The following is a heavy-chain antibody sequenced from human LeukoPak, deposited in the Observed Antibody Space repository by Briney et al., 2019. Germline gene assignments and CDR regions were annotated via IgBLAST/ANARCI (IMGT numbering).Heavy chain of an antibody. CDR3: ARSYCSSTSCYPDWFDP. V-gene: IGHV4-4*07. J-gene: IGHJ5*02. CDR1: GGSISSYY. CDR2: IYTSGST. Sequence: SETLSLTCTVSGGSISSYYWSWIRQPAGKGLEWIGRIYTSGSTNYNPSLKSRVTISVDTSKNQFSLKLSSVTAADTAVYYCARSYCSSTSCYPDWFDPWGQGTLVTVSS. D-gene: IGHD2-2*01.